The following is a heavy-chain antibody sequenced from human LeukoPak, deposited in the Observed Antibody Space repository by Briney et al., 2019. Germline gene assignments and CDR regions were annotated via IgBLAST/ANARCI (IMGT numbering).Heavy chain of an antibody. V-gene: IGHV4-59*01. D-gene: IGHD1-26*01. CDR3: ARVSGSYRY. CDR1: GGSISSYY. J-gene: IGHJ4*02. Sequence: PSETLSLTCTVSGGSISSYYWSWFRQHPGKGLEWIGHIYYSGCTNYNPSLKRRVTISVDTSKNQFSLKLTSATAADTAVYYCARVSGSYRYWGQGTLVTVSS. CDR2: IYYSGCT.